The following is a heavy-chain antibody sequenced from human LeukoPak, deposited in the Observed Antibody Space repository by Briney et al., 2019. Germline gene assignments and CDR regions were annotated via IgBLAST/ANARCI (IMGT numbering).Heavy chain of an antibody. CDR1: GYSFTSYW. Sequence: GESLKISCKGSGYSFTSYWIGWVRQMPGKGLEWMGIIYPGDSDTRYSPSFQGQVTISADKSISTAYLQWSSLKASDTAMYYCARGATRYCSSTSCYGVNWFDPWGQGTLVTVSS. CDR3: ARGATRYCSSTSCYGVNWFDP. CDR2: IYPGDSDT. V-gene: IGHV5-51*01. J-gene: IGHJ5*02. D-gene: IGHD2-2*01.